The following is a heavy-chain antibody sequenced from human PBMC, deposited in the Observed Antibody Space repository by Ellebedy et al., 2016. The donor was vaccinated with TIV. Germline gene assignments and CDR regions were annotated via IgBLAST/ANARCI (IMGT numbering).Heavy chain of an antibody. J-gene: IGHJ4*02. CDR2: INHSGST. D-gene: IGHD2-2*01. V-gene: IGHV4-34*01. Sequence: MPSETLSLTCAVYGGSFSGYYWSWMRQPPGKGLEWIGEINHSGSTNYNPSLKSRVTMSIDTSKNQFSLKMSSVTAADTAVYYCAASESADSDYWGPGTLVTVSS. CDR3: AASESADSDY. CDR1: GGSFSGYY.